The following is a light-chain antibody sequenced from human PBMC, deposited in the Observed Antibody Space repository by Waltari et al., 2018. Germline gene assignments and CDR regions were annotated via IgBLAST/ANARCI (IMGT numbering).Light chain of an antibody. CDR1: QSVSRA. Sequence: EIVLTQSPVSLSSSPGERVTLSCRASQSVSRALAWYQQKPGQAPRLLLFGASNRATGIPDRFSGSGSETDFSLTISRLEPEDFAVYYCQHFVRLPATFGRGTKVEIK. CDR2: GAS. V-gene: IGKV3-20*01. CDR3: QHFVRLPAT. J-gene: IGKJ1*01.